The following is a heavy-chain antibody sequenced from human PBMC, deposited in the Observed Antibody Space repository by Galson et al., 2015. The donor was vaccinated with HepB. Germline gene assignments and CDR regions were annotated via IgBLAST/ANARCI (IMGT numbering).Heavy chain of an antibody. CDR3: ARGASYCAGDCYSVWYFDL. V-gene: IGHV3-48*01. CDR2: ISSSSSTI. Sequence: SLRLSCAASGFTFTSYSMNWVRQAPGKGLEWVSYISSSSSTIYYADSVKGRFTVSRDNAKNSLYLQMNSLTAEDTAVYYCARGASYCAGDCYSVWYFDLWGRGTLVTVSS. D-gene: IGHD2-21*01. CDR1: GFTFTSYS. J-gene: IGHJ2*01.